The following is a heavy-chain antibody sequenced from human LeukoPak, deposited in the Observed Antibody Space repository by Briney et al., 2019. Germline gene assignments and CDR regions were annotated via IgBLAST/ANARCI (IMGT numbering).Heavy chain of an antibody. Sequence: GGSLTLSCAASGFTFSSYAMTWVRQAPDKGLEWVSAISGSDGSTYYADSVKGRFTIPRDDSQHTLYLQMNSLSAEDTAVYYCAKVETSGGANCYALDYWGQGTLVTVCS. V-gene: IGHV3-23*01. CDR3: AKVETSGGANCYALDY. CDR1: GFTFSSYA. J-gene: IGHJ4*02. CDR2: ISGSDGST. D-gene: IGHD2-2*01.